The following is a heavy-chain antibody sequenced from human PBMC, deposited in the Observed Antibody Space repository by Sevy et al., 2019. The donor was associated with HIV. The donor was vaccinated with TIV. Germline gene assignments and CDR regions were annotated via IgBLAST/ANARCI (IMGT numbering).Heavy chain of an antibody. CDR2: IIPIFGTA. Sequence: ASVKVSCKASGGTFSSYAISWVRQAPGQGLEWMGGIIPIFGTANYAQKFQGRVTITADESTSTAYMELSSLRSEDTAVYYCASDLFGGGRGGMDVWGQGTTVTVSS. V-gene: IGHV1-69*13. CDR3: ASDLFGGGRGGMDV. J-gene: IGHJ6*02. D-gene: IGHD3-16*01. CDR1: GGTFSSYA.